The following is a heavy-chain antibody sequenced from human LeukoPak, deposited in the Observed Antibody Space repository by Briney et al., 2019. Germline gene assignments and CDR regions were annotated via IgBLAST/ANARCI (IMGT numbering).Heavy chain of an antibody. J-gene: IGHJ4*02. V-gene: IGHV3-13*01. CDR3: ATKQWLAPPPDS. CDR2: IGTAGDT. D-gene: IGHD6-19*01. Sequence: GGSLRLSCAASGFTFSSYDMHWVRQATGKGLEWVSAIGTAGDTYYPGSVKGRFTISRENAKNSLYLQMNSLRDEDTAVYYCATKQWLAPPPDSWGQGTPVTVSS. CDR1: GFTFSSYD.